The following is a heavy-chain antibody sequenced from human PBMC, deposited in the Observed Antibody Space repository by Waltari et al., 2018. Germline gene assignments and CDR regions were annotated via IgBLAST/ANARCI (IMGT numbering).Heavy chain of an antibody. J-gene: IGHJ2*01. CDR2: IYYSGST. D-gene: IGHD2-2*01. Sequence: QVQLQESGPGLVKPSETLSLTCTVSGGSISSHYWSWIRQPPGKGLEWIGYIYYSGSTNYNPSRKSRVTISVDTSKNQFSRKLSSVTAADTAVYYCARGGIVVVPAAMRGWYFDLWGRGTLVTVSS. CDR1: GGSISSHY. CDR3: ARGGIVVVPAAMRGWYFDL. V-gene: IGHV4-59*11.